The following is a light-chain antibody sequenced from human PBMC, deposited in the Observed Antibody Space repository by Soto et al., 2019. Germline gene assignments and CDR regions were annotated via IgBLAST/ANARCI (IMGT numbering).Light chain of an antibody. CDR3: QHRAGWPPALT. J-gene: IGKJ4*01. CDR1: QSISEF. Sequence: VVLTQSPATLSLSPGERATLSCRASQSISEFLAWYQQKPGQAPRLLIYDASNRATGIPARFSGSGSGTDFTLTISSLEPEDFAVYFCQHRAGWPPALTFGGGTKVDIK. V-gene: IGKV3-11*01. CDR2: DAS.